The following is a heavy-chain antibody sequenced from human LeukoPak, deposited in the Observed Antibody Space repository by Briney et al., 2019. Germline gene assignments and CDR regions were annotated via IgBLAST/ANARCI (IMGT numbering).Heavy chain of an antibody. CDR2: INHSGST. V-gene: IGHV4-30-2*01. CDR1: GGSISSGGYY. D-gene: IGHD2-15*01. CDR3: ARSTAVVVAASTKRNWFDP. Sequence: NPSQTLSLTCTVSGGSISSGGYYWSWIRQPPGKGLEWIGEINHSGSTNYNPSLKSRVTISVDTSKNQFSLKLSSVTAADTAVYYCARSTAVVVAASTKRNWFDPWGQGTLVTVSS. J-gene: IGHJ5*02.